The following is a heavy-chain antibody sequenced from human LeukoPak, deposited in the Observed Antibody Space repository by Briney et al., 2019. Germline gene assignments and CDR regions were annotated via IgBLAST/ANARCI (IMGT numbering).Heavy chain of an antibody. V-gene: IGHV3-21*01. D-gene: IGHD2-15*01. CDR3: AREIMGYCSGGSCYQNYYYYGMDV. Sequence: GGSLRLSCAASGFTFSSYSMNWVRQAPGKGLEWVSSISSSSSYIYYADSVKGRFTISRDNAKNSLYLQMNSLRAEDTAAYYCAREIMGYCSGGSCYQNYYYYGMDVWGQGTTVTVSS. CDR2: ISSSSSYI. J-gene: IGHJ6*02. CDR1: GFTFSSYS.